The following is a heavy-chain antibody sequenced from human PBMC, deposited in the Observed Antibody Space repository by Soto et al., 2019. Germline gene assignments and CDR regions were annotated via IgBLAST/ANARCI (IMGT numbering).Heavy chain of an antibody. CDR3: ARAGDGENDAFDI. Sequence: SETRSVTGSVYGGALSEYYWSWIRQPPGKGLEWIGEINHSGSTNYNPSLKSRVTISVDTSKNQFSLKLSSVTAADTAVYYCARAGDGENDAFDIWGQGTMVTVSS. CDR1: GGALSEYY. D-gene: IGHD3-10*01. CDR2: INHSGST. V-gene: IGHV4-34*01. J-gene: IGHJ3*02.